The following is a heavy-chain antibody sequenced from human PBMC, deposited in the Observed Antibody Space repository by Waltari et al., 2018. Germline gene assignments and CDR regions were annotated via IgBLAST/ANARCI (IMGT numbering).Heavy chain of an antibody. Sequence: QVQLQESGPGLVKPSETLSLTCTVSGGSISSHYWIWIRQPPGKGLEWIGSIYHSGSTYYNPSLKSRVTISVDTSKNQFSLKLSSVTAADTAVYYCASSYCSGGSCYQGDAFDIWGQGTMVTVSS. J-gene: IGHJ3*02. D-gene: IGHD2-15*01. CDR2: IYHSGST. V-gene: IGHV4-59*08. CDR3: ASSYCSGGSCYQGDAFDI. CDR1: GGSISSHY.